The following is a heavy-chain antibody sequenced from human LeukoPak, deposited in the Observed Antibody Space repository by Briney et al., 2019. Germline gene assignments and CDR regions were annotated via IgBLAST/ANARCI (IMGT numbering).Heavy chain of an antibody. CDR2: INHSGST. Sequence: SETLSLTCAVYGGSFSGYYWSWIRQPPGKGLEWIGEINHSGSTNYNPSLKSRVTISVDTSKNQFSLKLSSVTAADTAVYYCARAPLYSGGSGWSIYYFYAMDVWGQETTVTVSS. CDR3: ARAPLYSGGSGWSIYYFYAMDV. J-gene: IGHJ6*02. D-gene: IGHD6-19*01. V-gene: IGHV4-34*01. CDR1: GGSFSGYY.